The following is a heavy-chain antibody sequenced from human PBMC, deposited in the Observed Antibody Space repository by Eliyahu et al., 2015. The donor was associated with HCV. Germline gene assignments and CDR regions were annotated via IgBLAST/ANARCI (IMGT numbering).Heavy chain of an antibody. V-gene: IGHV3-43*01. CDR1: GFXXDDYT. J-gene: IGHJ4*02. CDR3: AKDNAAVAGLAYFDY. Sequence: EVQLVESGGVVVQPGGSXRLSCAAXGFXXDDYTMXWVRQAPGEGLEWVSLISWDGGSTYYADSVKGRFTISRDNSKNSLYLQMNSLRTEDTALYYCAKDNAAVAGLAYFDYWGQGTLVTVSS. CDR2: ISWDGGST. D-gene: IGHD6-19*01.